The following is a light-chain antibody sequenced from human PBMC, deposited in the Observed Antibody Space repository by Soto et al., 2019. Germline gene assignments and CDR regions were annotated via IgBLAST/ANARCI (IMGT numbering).Light chain of an antibody. CDR2: TNN. V-gene: IGLV1-44*01. Sequence: QSVLTQPPSASGTPGQRVTISCSGSSSNIGSNTVNWYQQLPGTAPKLLIYTNNQRPSGVPDRFSGSNSGTSASLAISGLQSEDEADYYCAAWDDSLNGRVFGTGTKLTVL. J-gene: IGLJ1*01. CDR3: AAWDDSLNGRV. CDR1: SSNIGSNT.